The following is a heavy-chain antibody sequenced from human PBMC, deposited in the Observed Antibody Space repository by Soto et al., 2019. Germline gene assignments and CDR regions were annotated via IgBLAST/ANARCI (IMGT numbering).Heavy chain of an antibody. CDR1: GFIFSNYG. V-gene: IGHV3-30*03. CDR2: ISYDGSNK. Sequence: LRLSCAASGFIFSNYGMHWVRQAPGKGLEWVAVISYDGSNKYYADSVKGRFTISRDNSKNTLYLQMNSLRAEDTAVYYCASRDSDYLFDYWGQGTLVTVSS. D-gene: IGHD5-12*01. CDR3: ASRDSDYLFDY. J-gene: IGHJ4*02.